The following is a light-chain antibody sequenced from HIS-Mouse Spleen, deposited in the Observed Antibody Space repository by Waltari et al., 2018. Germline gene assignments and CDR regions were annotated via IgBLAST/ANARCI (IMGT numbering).Light chain of an antibody. CDR3: YSTDSSGNHRV. CDR1: ALPKKS. CDR2: EDS. V-gene: IGLV3-10*01. J-gene: IGLJ3*02. Sequence: SYELTQPPSVSGSPGQTARLTCPGNALPKKSAYLYQQKSGQAPVLVIYEDSKRPSGIPERFSGSSSGTMATLTISGAQVEDEADYYCYSTDSSGNHRVFGGGTKLTVL.